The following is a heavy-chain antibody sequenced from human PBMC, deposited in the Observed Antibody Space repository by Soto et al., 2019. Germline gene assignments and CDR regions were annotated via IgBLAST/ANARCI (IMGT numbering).Heavy chain of an antibody. CDR2: IKRKTDGGAT. CDR1: GFTLSNVY. Sequence: EVQLVASGGGLVKPGDSLRLSCAGSGFTLSNVYLSWVRQAPGKGLEWVGQIKRKTDGGATDYAAPVKGRFTVSRDDSKNTLYLQMNRLKTEDTAVYYCNVGHYGDWGHGTLVTASS. V-gene: IGHV3-15*07. D-gene: IGHD4-17*01. J-gene: IGHJ4*01. CDR3: NVGHYGD.